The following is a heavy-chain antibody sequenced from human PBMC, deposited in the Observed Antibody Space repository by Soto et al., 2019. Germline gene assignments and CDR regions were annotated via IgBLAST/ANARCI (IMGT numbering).Heavy chain of an antibody. CDR3: ARDERGYDILTGYYKAHHFDQ. CDR1: GYTFGHFY. V-gene: IGHV1-18*01. J-gene: IGHJ4*02. CDR2: ISPHNRNT. Sequence: ASVKVSCKASGYTFGHFYITWVRQAPGQGLEWMGAISPHNRNTNYAEKFRGRVTMTTDTSTTTAYMELRSLRSDDTAVYYCARDERGYDILTGYYKAHHFDQWGQGALVTVS. D-gene: IGHD3-9*01.